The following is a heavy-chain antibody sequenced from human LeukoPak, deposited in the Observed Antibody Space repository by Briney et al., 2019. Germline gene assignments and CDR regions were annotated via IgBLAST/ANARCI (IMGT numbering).Heavy chain of an antibody. Sequence: GGSLTLSCAASGFSLSSCPMSWVRQAPGKGLEWVSDISVSGGSTYYPDSVKGRFTISRDNSKNTLYLRMDTLGADDTAVYYCAKARETSGFYRYFDYWGQGTLVTVSS. D-gene: IGHD3-22*01. CDR1: GFSLSSCP. J-gene: IGHJ4*02. V-gene: IGHV3-23*01. CDR3: AKARETSGFYRYFDY. CDR2: ISVSGGST.